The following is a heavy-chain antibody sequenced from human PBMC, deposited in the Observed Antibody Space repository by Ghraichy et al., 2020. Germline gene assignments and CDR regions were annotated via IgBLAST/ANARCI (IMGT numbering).Heavy chain of an antibody. Sequence: GGTLRLSCAASGFTFSSYWMSWVRQAPGKGLEWVANIKQDGSEKYYVDSVKGRFTISRDNAKNSLYLQMNSLRAEDTAVYYCARIVVATQRYFDYWGQGTLVTVSS. CDR2: IKQDGSEK. CDR3: ARIVVATQRYFDY. CDR1: GFTFSSYW. J-gene: IGHJ4*02. V-gene: IGHV3-7*01. D-gene: IGHD1-26*01.